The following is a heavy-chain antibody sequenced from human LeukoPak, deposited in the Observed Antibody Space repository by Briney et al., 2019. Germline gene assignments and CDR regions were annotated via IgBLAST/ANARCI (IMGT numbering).Heavy chain of an antibody. D-gene: IGHD3-22*01. Sequence: GGFLRLSCEASGFTFGKFVLTWVRQAPGKGLEWVSAISGSGGSTYYADSVKGRFTISRDNSKNTLYLQMNSLRAEDTAVYYCAKDLSYYDSSGYYWGQGTLVTVSS. CDR1: GFTFGKFV. V-gene: IGHV3-23*01. CDR3: AKDLSYYDSSGYY. CDR2: ISGSGGST. J-gene: IGHJ4*02.